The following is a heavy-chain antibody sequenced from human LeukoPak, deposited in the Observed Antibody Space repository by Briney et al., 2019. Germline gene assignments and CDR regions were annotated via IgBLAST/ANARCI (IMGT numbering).Heavy chain of an antibody. V-gene: IGHV5-51*01. CDR3: ARLTYYYGHGGSTRDYYFDY. CDR2: IYPGDSDT. Sequence: GESLKISCKGSGYSFTSYWIGWVRQMPGKGLEWMGIIYPGDSDTRYSPSFQGQVTISAAKSISTAYLQWSSLKASDTAMYYCARLTYYYGHGGSTRDYYFDYWGQGTLVTVSS. CDR1: GYSFTSYW. D-gene: IGHD3-10*01. J-gene: IGHJ4*02.